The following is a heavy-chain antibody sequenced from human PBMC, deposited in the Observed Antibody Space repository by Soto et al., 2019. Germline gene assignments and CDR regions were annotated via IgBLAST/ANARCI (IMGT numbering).Heavy chain of an antibody. Sequence: QVQLVQSGAEVKKPGASVKVSCKASGYTFINYYMHWVRQAPGQGLEWMGIINPNGGSTTYAQKFQGRVTLTRDTSTKTVNMELSSLRSEDTAVYYCAREKWLVRRNDPFDIWGQGIMVTVSS. D-gene: IGHD6-19*01. CDR1: GYTFINYY. J-gene: IGHJ3*02. CDR3: AREKWLVRRNDPFDI. CDR2: INPNGGST. V-gene: IGHV1-46*01.